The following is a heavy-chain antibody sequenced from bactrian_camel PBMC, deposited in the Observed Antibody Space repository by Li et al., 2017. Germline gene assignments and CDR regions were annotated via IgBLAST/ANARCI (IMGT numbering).Heavy chain of an antibody. V-gene: IGHV3S1*01. CDR2: IFTGGPAV. CDR1: GGPYAGHC. Sequence: HVQLVESGGGSVQAGGSLRLSCVSSGGPYAGHCMGWFRQAPGKQREVIATIFTGGPAVYYAASVKGRFTISRDNAKNTLLLRMNGLKPEDTAVYYCAADYLIGGRWNGCYDSSTWDRGTQVTVS. CDR3: AADYLIGGRWNGCYDSST. J-gene: IGHJ6*01. D-gene: IGHD3*01.